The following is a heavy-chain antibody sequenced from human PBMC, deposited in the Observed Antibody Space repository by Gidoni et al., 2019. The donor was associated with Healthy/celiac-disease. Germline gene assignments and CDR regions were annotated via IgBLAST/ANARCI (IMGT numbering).Heavy chain of an antibody. Sequence: EVKLVESGGGLVQPGGSLRPSCAASRFTFSSYDMHWVRQATGKGLEWVSAIGTAGDTYYPGSVKGRFTISRENAKNSLYLQMNSLRAGDTAVYYCARESLAGSWFDPWGQGTLVTVSS. V-gene: IGHV3-13*04. CDR3: ARESLAGSWFDP. D-gene: IGHD3-3*02. CDR2: IGTAGDT. J-gene: IGHJ5*02. CDR1: RFTFSSYD.